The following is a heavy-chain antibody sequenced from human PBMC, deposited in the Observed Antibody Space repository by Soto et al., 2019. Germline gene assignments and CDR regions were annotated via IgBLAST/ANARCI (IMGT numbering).Heavy chain of an antibody. CDR2: IGTAGDT. CDR1: GFTFSSYD. CDR3: ARLSVGTAGPDV. V-gene: IGHV3-13*01. J-gene: IGHJ6*04. D-gene: IGHD6-13*01. Sequence: GSLRLSCAASGFTFSSYDMHWVRQATGKGLEWVSAIGTAGDTYYPGSVKGRFTISRENAKNSLYLQMNSLRAGDTAVYYCARLSVGTAGPDVWGKGPTVTVSS.